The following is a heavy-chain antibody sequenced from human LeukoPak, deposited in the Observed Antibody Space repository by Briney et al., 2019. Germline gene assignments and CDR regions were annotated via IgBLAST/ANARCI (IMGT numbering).Heavy chain of an antibody. V-gene: IGHV1-24*01. Sequence: GASVKVSCKVSGYTLTELSMHWVRQAPGKGLEWMGGFDPEDGETIYAQKFQGRVTMTEDTSTDTAYMELSSLRSEDTAVYYCAMGISYQQLVLFDYWGQGTLVTVSS. CDR1: GYTLTELS. CDR3: AMGISYQQLVLFDY. D-gene: IGHD6-13*01. J-gene: IGHJ4*02. CDR2: FDPEDGET.